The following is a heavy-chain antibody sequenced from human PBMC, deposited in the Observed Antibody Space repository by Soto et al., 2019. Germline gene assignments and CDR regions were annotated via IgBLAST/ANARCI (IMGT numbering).Heavy chain of an antibody. Sequence: GGSLRLSCTASGFTFNSYGFNWVRQAPGKGLEWVAVIWYDGNTKYYADSVKGRFTISRDNLRSTVYLQMNSLTAEDTAVYYCARPLVAPVAGPYYYGMDVWGQGTTVTVS. CDR1: GFTFNSYG. CDR2: IWYDGNTK. J-gene: IGHJ6*02. CDR3: ARPLVAPVAGPYYYGMDV. V-gene: IGHV3-33*01. D-gene: IGHD6-19*01.